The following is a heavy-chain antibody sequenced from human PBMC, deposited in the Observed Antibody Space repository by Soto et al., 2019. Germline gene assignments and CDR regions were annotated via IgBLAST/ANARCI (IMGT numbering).Heavy chain of an antibody. CDR2: ISSSSSYI. Sequence: LRRSCAASGFTFRSYSMNWVRQAPGKGLEWVSSISSSSSYIYYADSVKGRFTISRDNAKNSLYLQMNSLRAEDTAVYYCAREKEGWYYDSSGYSYFDYWGQGTLVTVSS. D-gene: IGHD3-22*01. CDR3: AREKEGWYYDSSGYSYFDY. V-gene: IGHV3-21*01. J-gene: IGHJ4*02. CDR1: GFTFRSYS.